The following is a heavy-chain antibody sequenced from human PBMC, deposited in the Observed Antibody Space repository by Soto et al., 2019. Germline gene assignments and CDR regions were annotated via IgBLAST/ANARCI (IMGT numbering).Heavy chain of an antibody. Sequence: LRLSCAASGFTFSHAWMSWVRQAPGKGLEWVGRIKSKTDGETKDYGAPVRGRFTISRDDSKDTLYLQMNSLRIEDTAVYYCCVVKRRDQYSTSGYWFDPWGPGTLVTVSS. CDR3: CVVKRRDQYSTSGYWFDP. J-gene: IGHJ5*02. CDR1: GFTFSHAW. D-gene: IGHD2-15*01. CDR2: IKSKTDGETK. V-gene: IGHV3-15*01.